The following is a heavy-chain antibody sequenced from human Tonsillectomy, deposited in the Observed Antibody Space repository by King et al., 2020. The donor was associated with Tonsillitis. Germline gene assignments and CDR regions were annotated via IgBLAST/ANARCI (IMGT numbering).Heavy chain of an antibody. CDR2: ISAYNCNT. J-gene: IGHJ4*02. D-gene: IGHD3-3*01. CDR3: ARDSVTSWGFLEGASVDFDY. CDR1: GYTFTRYG. V-gene: IGHV1-18*01. Sequence: VQLVESGAEVKKPGASVKVSCKASGYTFTRYGISWVRQAPGQGLEWMGWISAYNCNTNYAQKFQGRVTMTTDTSTSTAYMELRSLRSDDTAVYYCARDSVTSWGFLEGASVDFDYWGQGTLVTVSS.